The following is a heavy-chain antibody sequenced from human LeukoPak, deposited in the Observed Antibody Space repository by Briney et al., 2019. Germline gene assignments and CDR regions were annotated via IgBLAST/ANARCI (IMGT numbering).Heavy chain of an antibody. CDR1: GGSFSGYY. D-gene: IGHD2-15*01. V-gene: IGHV4-34*01. CDR3: ARGPLVVVVPDAFDI. Sequence: PSETLSLTCAVYGGSFSGYYWSWIRQPPGKELEWIGEINHSGSTNYNPSLKSRVTISVDTSKNQFSLKLSSVTAADTAVYYCARGPLVVVVPDAFDIWGQGTMVTVSS. J-gene: IGHJ3*02. CDR2: INHSGST.